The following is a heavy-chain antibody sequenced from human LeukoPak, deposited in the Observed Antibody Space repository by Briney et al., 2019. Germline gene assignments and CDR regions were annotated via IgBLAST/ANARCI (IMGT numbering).Heavy chain of an antibody. Sequence: GSLRLSCAASGFTFSSYAMSWIRQPPGKGLEWIGSIYHSGITYYDASLTSRVTISVDTSKNQFSLKLSSVTATDTAVYYCARRFGDGGMDVWGQGTTVTVSS. J-gene: IGHJ6*02. CDR3: ARRFGDGGMDV. CDR2: IYHSGIT. CDR1: GFTFSSYA. D-gene: IGHD3-10*01. V-gene: IGHV4-38-2*01.